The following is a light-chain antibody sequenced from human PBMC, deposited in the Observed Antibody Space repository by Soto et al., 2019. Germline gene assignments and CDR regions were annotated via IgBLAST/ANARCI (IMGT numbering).Light chain of an antibody. V-gene: IGKV1-17*03. CDR2: AAS. CDR1: QGISNN. Sequence: DIARTPSPARVSASVVERDAMTCQARQGISNNVAWLQQKPGKVPKRLIYAASSLQSGVPSRFSGSGSGTDFSLTISSLQPEDFATYYCLKHNSFPLTCGGGTTGAIK. J-gene: IGKJ4*01. CDR3: LKHNSFPLT.